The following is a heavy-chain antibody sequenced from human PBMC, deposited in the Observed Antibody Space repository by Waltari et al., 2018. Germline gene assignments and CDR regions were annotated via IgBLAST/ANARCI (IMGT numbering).Heavy chain of an antibody. Sequence: EEQLVESGGGVIQIGGSLRLSCEGSGFSVSDNYMNWVRQGPGKGLEWVSTSDRDGNTYYADSVKGRFATSRGSSRDTVYFEMNSLRPDDTAVYYCASTLHLDGWLDGFDIWGQGTVVTVSS. J-gene: IGHJ3*02. D-gene: IGHD1-1*01. V-gene: IGHV3-53*01. CDR2: SDRDGNT. CDR1: GFSVSDNY. CDR3: ASTLHLDGWLDGFDI.